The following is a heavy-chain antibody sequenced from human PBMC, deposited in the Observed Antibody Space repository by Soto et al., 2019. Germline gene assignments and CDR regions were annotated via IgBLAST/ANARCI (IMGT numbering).Heavy chain of an antibody. CDR1: GYRFTTYW. CDR2: IYPGDSDI. CDR3: ARKAYHYDTNSFGY. V-gene: IGHV5-51*01. Sequence: PXDSLKLSWKGSGYRFTTYWSGWVLQMPGKGLEWTGVIYPGDSDIRFSPSFQGQVTISADMSLSTAYLQWSSLRVSDTAMYYCARKAYHYDTNSFGYWGQGTLVTVSS. D-gene: IGHD3-22*01. J-gene: IGHJ4*02.